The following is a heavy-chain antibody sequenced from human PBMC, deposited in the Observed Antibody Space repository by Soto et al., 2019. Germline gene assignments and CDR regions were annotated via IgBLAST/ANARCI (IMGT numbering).Heavy chain of an antibody. D-gene: IGHD6-13*01. CDR3: VREPWGFSGTWYDY. Sequence: VGSLRLSCAASKFSFNNYWMHWVRQVPGKGPAWVSRINHDGSKTEYADSVKGRFTISRDNTNNTLYLQMDSLRVEDTAMYYCVREPWGFSGTWYDYWGQGTLVTVSS. CDR2: INHDGSKT. V-gene: IGHV3-74*01. CDR1: KFSFNNYW. J-gene: IGHJ4*02.